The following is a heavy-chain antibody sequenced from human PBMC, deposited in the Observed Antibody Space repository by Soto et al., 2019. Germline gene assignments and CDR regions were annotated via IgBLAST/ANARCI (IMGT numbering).Heavy chain of an antibody. Sequence: QVQLQESGPGLVKPSETLTLICNVSGDSMSGYYGSWVRQPAGQGLEWIGRVYSSGVANYNPSLASRFTMSIDTSKNQFSLSLSSVTAADTDVYFCARLGSGSSLVYWGQGIPVTVSS. CDR2: VYSSGVA. V-gene: IGHV4-4*07. CDR3: ARLGSGSSLVY. CDR1: GDSMSGYY. D-gene: IGHD6-6*01. J-gene: IGHJ4*02.